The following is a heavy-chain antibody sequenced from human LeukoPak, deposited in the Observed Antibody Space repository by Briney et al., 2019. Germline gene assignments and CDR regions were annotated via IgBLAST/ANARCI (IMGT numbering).Heavy chain of an antibody. CDR1: GFTFSSYD. D-gene: IGHD6-13*01. CDR3: ARDSIRQQLYYFDY. J-gene: IGHJ4*02. V-gene: IGHV3-30*02. Sequence: GGSLRLSCAASGFTFSSYDMHWVRQAPGKGLEWVAFMQYDGSNKYYAESVKGRFTISRDNSKNTLYLQMDSLRVDDTAVYFCARDSIRQQLYYFDYWGQGTLVTVSS. CDR2: MQYDGSNK.